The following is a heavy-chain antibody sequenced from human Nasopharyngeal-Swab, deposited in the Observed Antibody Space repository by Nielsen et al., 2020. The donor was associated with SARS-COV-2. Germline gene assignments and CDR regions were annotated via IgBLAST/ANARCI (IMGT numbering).Heavy chain of an antibody. CDR1: GYTLTELS. Sequence: ASVKVSCKVSGYTLTELSMHWVRQAPGKGLEWMGGFDPEDGETIYAQKFQGRVTMTEDTSTDTAYMELSSLRSEDTAVYYCARDGNYDTTNIDRGAFDIWGQGTMVTVSS. J-gene: IGHJ3*02. V-gene: IGHV1-24*01. CDR2: FDPEDGET. CDR3: ARDGNYDTTNIDRGAFDI. D-gene: IGHD3-22*01.